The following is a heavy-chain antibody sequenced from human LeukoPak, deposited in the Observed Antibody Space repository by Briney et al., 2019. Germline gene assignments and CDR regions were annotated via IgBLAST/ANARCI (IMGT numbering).Heavy chain of an antibody. CDR1: GFTFSSYA. D-gene: IGHD4-17*01. J-gene: IGHJ4*02. V-gene: IGHV3-30-3*01. Sequence: GGSLRLSCAASGFTFSSYAMHWVRQAPGKGLEWVAVISYDGSNKYYADSVKGRFTISRDNSKNTLYLRMNSLRAEDTAVYYCARAGTVTTAHYFDYWGQGTLVTVSS. CDR3: ARAGTVTTAHYFDY. CDR2: ISYDGSNK.